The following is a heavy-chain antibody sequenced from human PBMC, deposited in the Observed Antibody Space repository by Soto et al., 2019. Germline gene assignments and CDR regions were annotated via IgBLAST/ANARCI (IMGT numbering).Heavy chain of an antibody. CDR1: GGSISSYY. Sequence: SETLSLTCTVSGGSISSYYWSWIRQPPGKGLEWIGYIYYSGSTNYNPSLKSRVTISVDTSKNQFSLKLSSVTAADTAMYYCARATATDSSSWYYYYYYYMDVWGKGTTVTVSS. J-gene: IGHJ6*03. CDR3: ARATATDSSSWYYYYYYYMDV. V-gene: IGHV4-59*01. D-gene: IGHD6-13*01. CDR2: IYYSGST.